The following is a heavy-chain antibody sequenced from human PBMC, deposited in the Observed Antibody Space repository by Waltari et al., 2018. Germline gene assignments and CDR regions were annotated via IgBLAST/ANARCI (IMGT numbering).Heavy chain of an antibody. Sequence: EVQLVESGGGLVQPGGSLRVSCTASGFTFSSYWMHWVRHGPGRGLGCVSRSNRDVSGTSYADSAKVRFTISRDNARNTLFLQMNSLRGEETAVYYCASGNSHAFDLWGQGTMVTVAS. J-gene: IGHJ3*01. CDR3: ASGNSHAFDL. CDR1: GFTFSSYW. CDR2: SNRDVSGT. V-gene: IGHV3-74*01. D-gene: IGHD1-7*01.